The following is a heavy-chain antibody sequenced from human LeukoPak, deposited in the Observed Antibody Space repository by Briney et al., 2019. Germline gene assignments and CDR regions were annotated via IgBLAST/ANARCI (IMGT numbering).Heavy chain of an antibody. Sequence: GGSLRLSCAASGFTLSSYWMSWVRQAPGKGLEWVANIKEDGSEKCYADPVKGRFTISRDNAKNSLYLQMDSLRAEDTAVYYCATLVVVIGDDALDIWGQGTMVAVSS. CDR3: ATLVVVIGDDALDI. D-gene: IGHD3-22*01. CDR2: IKEDGSEK. CDR1: GFTLSSYW. J-gene: IGHJ3*02. V-gene: IGHV3-7*01.